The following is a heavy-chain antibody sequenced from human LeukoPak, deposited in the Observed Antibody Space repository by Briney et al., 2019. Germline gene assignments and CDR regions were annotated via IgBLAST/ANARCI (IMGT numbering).Heavy chain of an antibody. CDR1: GGSFSGYY. D-gene: IGHD3-9*01. CDR3: ARLSPYYDILTGYYKDY. V-gene: IGHV4-34*01. Sequence: SETLSLTCAVYGGSFSGYYWSWIRQPPGKGLEWIGSIYYSGSTYYNPSLKSRVTISVDTSKNQFSLKLSSVTAADTAVYYCARLSPYYDILTGYYKDYWGQGTLVTVSS. J-gene: IGHJ4*02. CDR2: IYYSGST.